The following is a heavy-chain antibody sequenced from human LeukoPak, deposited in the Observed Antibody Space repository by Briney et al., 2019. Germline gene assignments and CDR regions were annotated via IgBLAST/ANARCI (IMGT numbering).Heavy chain of an antibody. D-gene: IGHD1-26*01. CDR1: GFTFSSYA. J-gene: IGHJ4*02. Sequence: PGGSLRLSCAASGFTFSSYAMHWVRQAPGKGLEWVAVISYDGSNKYYADSVKGRFIISRDNSKNTLYLQMNSLRAEDTAVYYCARDLTQGIVGAIFAFDYWGQGTLVTVSP. CDR3: ARDLTQGIVGAIFAFDY. V-gene: IGHV3-30*04. CDR2: ISYDGSNK.